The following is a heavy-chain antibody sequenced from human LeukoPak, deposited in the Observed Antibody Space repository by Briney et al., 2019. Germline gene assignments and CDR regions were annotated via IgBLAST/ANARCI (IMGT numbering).Heavy chain of an antibody. D-gene: IGHD3-22*01. J-gene: IGHJ4*02. V-gene: IGHV3-30-3*01. Sequence: GRSLRLSCTASGCTFSSYAMHWVRQAPGKGLEWVALISYDGSNKYYADSVKGRFTISRDNSKNTLYLPMNSLRAEDTAVDYCERDPDSSGYYSLYFDYWGQGALVTVSS. CDR1: GCTFSSYA. CDR3: ERDPDSSGYYSLYFDY. CDR2: ISYDGSNK.